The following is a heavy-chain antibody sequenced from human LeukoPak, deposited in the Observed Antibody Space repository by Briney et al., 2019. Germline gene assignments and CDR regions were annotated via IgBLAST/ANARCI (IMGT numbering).Heavy chain of an antibody. CDR2: ISSSSSYI. CDR3: ARDFALDDYVWGSYRSSAAMDV. CDR1: GFTFSSYA. D-gene: IGHD3-16*02. V-gene: IGHV3-21*01. J-gene: IGHJ6*02. Sequence: GGSLRPSCAASGFTFSSYAMSWVRQAPGKGLEWVSSISSSSSYIYYADSVKGRFTISRDNAKNSLYLQMNSLRAEDTAVYYCARDFALDDYVWGSYRSSAAMDVWGQGTTVTVSS.